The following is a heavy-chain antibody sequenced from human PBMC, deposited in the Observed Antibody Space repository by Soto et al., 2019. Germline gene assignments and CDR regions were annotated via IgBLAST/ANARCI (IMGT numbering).Heavy chain of an antibody. CDR2: INPSDGNT. D-gene: IGHD3-22*01. J-gene: IGHJ4*02. Sequence: VASVKVSCKASGYTFTSYYMHWVRQAPGQGLEWMGIINPSDGNTNYAQKFQGRVTMTRDTSTSTAYMELSSLRSEDTAVYYCARPTGIVVVPDFDYWGQGTLVTVSS. V-gene: IGHV1-46*01. CDR1: GYTFTSYY. CDR3: ARPTGIVVVPDFDY.